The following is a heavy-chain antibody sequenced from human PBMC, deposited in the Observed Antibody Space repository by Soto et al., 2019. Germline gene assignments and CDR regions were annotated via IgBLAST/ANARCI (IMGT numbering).Heavy chain of an antibody. J-gene: IGHJ4*02. V-gene: IGHV4-59*01. Sequence: SETLSLTCTVSGGSISSYYWSWFRQPPGKGLEWIGYIYYSGSTDYNPSLKSRVTISVDTSKNQFSLKLNSVTAADTAVYYCARRYSSSWYFDYWGQGTLVTVSS. CDR3: ARRYSSSWYFDY. CDR1: GGSISSYY. D-gene: IGHD6-13*01. CDR2: IYYSGST.